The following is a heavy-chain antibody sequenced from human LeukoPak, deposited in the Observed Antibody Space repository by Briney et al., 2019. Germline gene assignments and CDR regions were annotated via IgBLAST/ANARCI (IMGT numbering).Heavy chain of an antibody. D-gene: IGHD7-27*01. V-gene: IGHV4-61*02. CDR3: ARVWGNWYFDL. CDR1: GGSISSGSYY. CDR2: IYTSGST. Sequence: PSETLSLTCTVSGGSISSGSYYWSWIRQPAGKGLEWIGRIYTSGSTNYNPSLKSRVTISVDTSKNQFSLKLSSVTAADTAVYYCARVWGNWYFDLWGRGTLVTVSS. J-gene: IGHJ2*01.